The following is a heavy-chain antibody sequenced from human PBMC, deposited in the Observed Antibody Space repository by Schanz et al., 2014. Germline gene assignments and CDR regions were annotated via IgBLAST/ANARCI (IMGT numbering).Heavy chain of an antibody. CDR3: ARRDNYLSAFDI. V-gene: IGHV4-39*01. Sequence: QLQLQESGPGLVKPSETLSLTCTVSGASISGSSDYWGWIRQSPGKGLEWIGNIYYTGTTYYNPSPKGRVSISVDTPKNQVPLKLPSVTAADTAVFYCARRDNYLSAFDIWGQGTMVTVSS. J-gene: IGHJ3*02. CDR2: IYYTGTT. CDR1: GASISGSSDY. D-gene: IGHD4-4*01.